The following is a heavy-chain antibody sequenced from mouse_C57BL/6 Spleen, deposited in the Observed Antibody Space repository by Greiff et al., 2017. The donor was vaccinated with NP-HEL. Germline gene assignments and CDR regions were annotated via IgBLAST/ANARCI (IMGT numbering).Heavy chain of an antibody. CDR1: GFSLTSYG. J-gene: IGHJ1*03. D-gene: IGHD1-1*01. Sequence: VQLQESGPGLVQPSQSLSITCTVSGFSLTSYGVHWVRQSPGKGLEWLGVIWSGGSTDYNAAFISRLSISKDNSKSQVFFKMNSLQADDTAIYYCARNREYYYGSSSWYFDVWGTGTTVTVSS. CDR3: ARNREYYYGSSSWYFDV. CDR2: IWSGGST. V-gene: IGHV2-2*01.